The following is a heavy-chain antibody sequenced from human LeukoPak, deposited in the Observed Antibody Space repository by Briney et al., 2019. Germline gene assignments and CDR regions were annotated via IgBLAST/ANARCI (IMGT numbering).Heavy chain of an antibody. CDR1: GYTFTSYD. D-gene: IGHD6-19*01. CDR2: MNPDSGNT. CDR3: ARVVGYSSGL. Sequence: ASVKVSCKASGYTFTSYDINWVRQATGQGLEWMGWMNPDSGNTGCAQKFQGRVTMTRSTSINTAYMELSSLRSEDTAVYYCARVVGYSSGLWGQGTLVTVSS. V-gene: IGHV1-8*01. J-gene: IGHJ4*02.